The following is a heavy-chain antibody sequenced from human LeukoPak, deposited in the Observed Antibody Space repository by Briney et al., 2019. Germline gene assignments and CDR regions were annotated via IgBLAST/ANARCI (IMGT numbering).Heavy chain of an antibody. D-gene: IGHD2-2*01. V-gene: IGHV4-39*01. CDR3: ARYPLYCSSTTCYYY. J-gene: IGHJ4*02. CDR2: IYYSGST. CDR1: GGSISSSSYY. Sequence: SETLSLTCTVSGGSISSSSYYWGWIRQPPGKGLEWIGSIYYSGSTYYNPSLKSRVTISVGTSKNQFSLKLSSVTAADTAVYYCARYPLYCSSTTCYYYWGQGTLVTVSS.